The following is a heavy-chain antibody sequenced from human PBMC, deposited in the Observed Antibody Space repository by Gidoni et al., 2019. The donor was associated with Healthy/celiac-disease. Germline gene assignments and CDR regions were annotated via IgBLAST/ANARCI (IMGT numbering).Heavy chain of an antibody. V-gene: IGHV1-46*01. CDR1: GYPFTSYY. CDR2: INPSGGST. J-gene: IGHJ4*02. Sequence: QVQLVQSGAEVKKPGAAVKVSCQASGYPFTSYYMHWVRQAPGQGLEWMGIINPSGGSTSYAQKFQGRVTMTRDTSTSTVYMELSSLRSEDTAVYYCASLGSPNLDYWGQGTLVTVSS. CDR3: ASLGSPNLDY. D-gene: IGHD2-15*01.